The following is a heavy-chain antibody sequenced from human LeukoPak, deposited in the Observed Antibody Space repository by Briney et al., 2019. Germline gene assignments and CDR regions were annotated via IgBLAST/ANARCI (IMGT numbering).Heavy chain of an antibody. V-gene: IGHV4-59*08. D-gene: IGHD2-15*01. J-gene: IGHJ4*02. CDR2: IYYSGST. Sequence: SETLSLTCTVSGGSISSYYWSWIRQPTGKGLEWIGYIYYSGSTNYNPSLKSRVTISVDTSKNQFSLKLSSVTAADTAVYYCAGGRGYCSGGSCYSFYNSGPDYWGQGTLVTVS. CDR1: GGSISSYY. CDR3: AGGRGYCSGGSCYSFYNSGPDY.